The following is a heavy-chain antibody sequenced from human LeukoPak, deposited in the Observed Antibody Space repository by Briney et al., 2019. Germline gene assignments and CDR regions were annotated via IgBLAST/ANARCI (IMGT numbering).Heavy chain of an antibody. V-gene: IGHV4-39*07. CDR1: GGSISNNNYY. D-gene: IGHD4-17*01. CDR3: ARALYGDYVYYFDY. CDR2: IYYSGST. J-gene: IGHJ4*02. Sequence: KPSETLSLTCTVSGGSISNNNYYWGWVRQPPEKGLEWIGSIYYSGSTYYNPSLESRVTISVDTSKNQFSLKLSSVTAADTAVYYCARALYGDYVYYFDYWGQGTLVTVSS.